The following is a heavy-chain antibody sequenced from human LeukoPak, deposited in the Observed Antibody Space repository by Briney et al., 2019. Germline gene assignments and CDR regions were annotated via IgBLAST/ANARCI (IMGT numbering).Heavy chain of an antibody. Sequence: PGGSLRLFCAAAGFTSSSYWMSWVRHARGKGLEWLANIKQDGSEKYYVGSVKGRFTISRDNAKNSLYLQMNSLRAEDTAVYYCARVILSWVNWFDPWGQGTLVTVSS. J-gene: IGHJ5*02. CDR2: IKQDGSEK. CDR1: GFTSSSYW. D-gene: IGHD3-9*01. CDR3: ARVILSWVNWFDP. V-gene: IGHV3-7*01.